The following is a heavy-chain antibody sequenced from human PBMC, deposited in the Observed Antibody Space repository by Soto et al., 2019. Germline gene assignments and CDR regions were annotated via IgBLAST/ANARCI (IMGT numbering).Heavy chain of an antibody. Sequence: PSETLSLTCAVYGGSFSGYYWSWIRQPPGKGLEWIGEINHSGSTNYNPSLKSRVTISVDTSKNQFSLKLSSVTAADTAVYYCARGRANWMVRGVQGKYYYYCMDVWGKGTTVTSP. CDR3: ARGRANWMVRGVQGKYYYYCMDV. J-gene: IGHJ6*03. D-gene: IGHD3-10*01. V-gene: IGHV4-34*01. CDR1: GGSFSGYY. CDR2: INHSGST.